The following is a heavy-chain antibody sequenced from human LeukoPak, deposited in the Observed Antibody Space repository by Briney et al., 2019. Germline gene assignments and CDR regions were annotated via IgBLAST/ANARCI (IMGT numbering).Heavy chain of an antibody. CDR1: GGSMSNSY. J-gene: IGHJ4*02. CDR2: IYYSGGT. Sequence: SETLSLTCTVSGGSMSNSYWTWIRQPPGKGLEWIGYIYYSGGTNYNPSLKSRVTISLDTSKNQFSMKLNSVTAADTAVYYCARDPFGDYFDYWGQGTLVIVSS. D-gene: IGHD3-10*01. V-gene: IGHV4-59*01. CDR3: ARDPFGDYFDY.